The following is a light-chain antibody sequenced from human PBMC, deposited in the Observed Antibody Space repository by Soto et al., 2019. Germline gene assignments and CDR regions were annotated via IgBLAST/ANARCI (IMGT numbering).Light chain of an antibody. J-gene: IGKJ4*01. CDR1: QSVTTSY. V-gene: IGKV3-11*01. CDR3: QQRSNWPPH. CDR2: DAS. Sequence: EIVLTQSPGTLSLSPGERSTLSCRTSQSVTTSYLAWYQQKPGQAPRLLIYDASNRATGIPARFSGSGSGTDFTLTISSLEPEDFAVYYCQQRSNWPPHFGGGTKVDIK.